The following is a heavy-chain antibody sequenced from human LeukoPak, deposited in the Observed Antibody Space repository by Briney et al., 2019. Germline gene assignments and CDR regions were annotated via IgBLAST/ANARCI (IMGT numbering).Heavy chain of an antibody. V-gene: IGHV3-7*01. D-gene: IGHD1-1*01. J-gene: IGHJ4*02. CDR1: GFTFSSYW. CDR2: IKQDGSEK. CDR3: ARDGERRGEPYFDH. Sequence: GGSLRLSCAASGFTFSSYWMSWVRQAPGKGLEWVANIKQDGSEKYYVDSVKGRFTISRDNAKNSLYLQMNSLRAEDTAVYYCARDGERRGEPYFDHWGQGTLVTVSS.